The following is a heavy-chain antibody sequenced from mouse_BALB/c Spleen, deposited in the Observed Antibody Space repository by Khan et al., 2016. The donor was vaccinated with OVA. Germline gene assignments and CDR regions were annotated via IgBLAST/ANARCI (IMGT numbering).Heavy chain of an antibody. CDR3: ARVYYRYDEGYWYFDV. CDR1: GFTFSGYG. D-gene: IGHD2-14*01. CDR2: INSNGGTS. V-gene: IGHV5-6-3*01. J-gene: IGHJ1*01. Sequence: EVELVESGGGLVQPGGSLKLSCAASGFTFSGYGMSWVRQTPDKRLELVATINSNGGTSYYPDSVKGRFTISRDNAKNTLHLQMSSLKSEDTAMYYCARVYYRYDEGYWYFDVWGAGTTVTVFS.